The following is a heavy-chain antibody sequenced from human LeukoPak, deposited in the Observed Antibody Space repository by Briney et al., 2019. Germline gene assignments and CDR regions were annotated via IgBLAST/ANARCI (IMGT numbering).Heavy chain of an antibody. CDR2: ISYDGSNK. V-gene: IGHV3-30-3*01. CDR3: ARDLSDSRTTQLGY. CDR1: GFTFSSYA. D-gene: IGHD1-14*01. J-gene: IGHJ4*02. Sequence: QTGGSLRLSCAASGFTFSSYAMHWVRQAPGKGLEWVAVISYDGSNKYYADSVKGRFTISRDNSKNTLYLQMNSLRAEDTAVYYCARDLSDSRTTQLGYWGQGTLVTVSS.